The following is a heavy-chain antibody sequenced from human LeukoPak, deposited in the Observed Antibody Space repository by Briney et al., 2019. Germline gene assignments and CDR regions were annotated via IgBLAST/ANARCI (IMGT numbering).Heavy chain of an antibody. CDR2: KYYSGST. CDR1: GVSINTCCYY. V-gene: IGHV4-61*01. J-gene: IGHJ5*01. CDR3: ARGRSYGFDFDS. D-gene: IGHD5-18*01. Sequence: SETLSLTCDVSGVSINTCCYYWTWMRQPPGKGLEWIGCKYYSGSTRYNSSLRSRLTISLDTSKNQFSLRLTSVTAADTAVYYCARGRSYGFDFDSWGPGTLVIVSS.